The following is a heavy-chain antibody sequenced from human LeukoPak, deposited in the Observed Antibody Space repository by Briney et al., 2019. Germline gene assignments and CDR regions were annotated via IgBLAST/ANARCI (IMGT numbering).Heavy chain of an antibody. J-gene: IGHJ4*02. CDR2: INPNSGGT. Sequence: GASVKVSCKASGYTFTDCFIHWVRQAPGQGLEWMGWINPNSGGTNYAPKFQGRVTLTRDTSISTAYMELSRLTSDDTAVYYCARENVAASSSLDYWGQGTLVTASS. D-gene: IGHD6-6*01. CDR3: ARENVAASSSLDY. CDR1: GYTFTDCF. V-gene: IGHV1-2*02.